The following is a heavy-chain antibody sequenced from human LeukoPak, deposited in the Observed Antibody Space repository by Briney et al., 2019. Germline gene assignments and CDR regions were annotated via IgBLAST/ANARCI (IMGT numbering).Heavy chain of an antibody. CDR2: IYHSGST. CDR1: GGSISSGGYY. V-gene: IGHV4-30-2*01. CDR3: ARQQAWSGYFY. Sequence: PSETLSLTCTVSGGSISSGGYYWSWIRQPPGKGLEWIGYIYHSGSTYYNPSLKSRVTISVDRSKNQFSLKLSSVTAADTAVYYCARQQAWSGYFYWGQGTLVTVSS. D-gene: IGHD3-3*01. J-gene: IGHJ4*02.